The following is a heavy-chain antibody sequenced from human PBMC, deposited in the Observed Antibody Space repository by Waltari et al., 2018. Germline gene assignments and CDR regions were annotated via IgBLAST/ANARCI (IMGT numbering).Heavy chain of an antibody. CDR3: ARHRARNYDFWSGYYEFDY. CDR2: IYYSGST. J-gene: IGHJ4*02. CDR1: GGSISSSSYY. D-gene: IGHD3-3*01. V-gene: IGHV4-39*01. Sequence: QLQLQESGPGLVKPSETLSLTCTVSGGSISSSSYYWGWIRQPPGKGLEWIGSIYYSGSTYYNPSLKSRVTISVDTSKNQFSLKLSAVTAADTAVYYCARHRARNYDFWSGYYEFDYWGQGTLVTVSS.